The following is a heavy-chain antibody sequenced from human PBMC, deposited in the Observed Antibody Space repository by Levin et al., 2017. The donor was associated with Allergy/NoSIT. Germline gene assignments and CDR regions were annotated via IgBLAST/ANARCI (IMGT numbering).Heavy chain of an antibody. J-gene: IGHJ5*02. CDR3: ARDRDSSGPMGDP. D-gene: IGHD3-22*01. Sequence: GESLKISCAASGFTFSTYSMNWVRQAPGKGLEWVSYISSSSSTVYYADSVKGRFTISRDNAKNSLYLQMNSLRDEDTAVYYCARDRDSSGPMGDPWGQGTLVTVSS. CDR2: ISSSSSTV. V-gene: IGHV3-48*02. CDR1: GFTFSTYS.